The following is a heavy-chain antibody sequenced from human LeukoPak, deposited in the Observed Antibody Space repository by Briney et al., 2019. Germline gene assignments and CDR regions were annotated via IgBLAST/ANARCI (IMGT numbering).Heavy chain of an antibody. CDR1: GVIFSNAW. CDR2: IKSKTDGGTT. Sequence: GGSLRLSCAASGVIFSNAWMSWVRQAPGKGLEWVGRIKSKTDGGTTDYAAPVKGRFTISRDDSKNTLYLQMNSLKTEDTAVYYCTTAPIRLWNYDYWGKGTLVTVSS. V-gene: IGHV3-15*01. CDR3: TTAPIRLWNYDY. D-gene: IGHD4/OR15-4a*01. J-gene: IGHJ4*02.